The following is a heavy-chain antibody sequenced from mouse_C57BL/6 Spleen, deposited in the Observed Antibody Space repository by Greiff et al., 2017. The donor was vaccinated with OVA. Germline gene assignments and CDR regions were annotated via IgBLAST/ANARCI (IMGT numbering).Heavy chain of an antibody. CDR2: INPNNGGT. CDR3: ARKGLKLYDGYPDV. V-gene: IGHV1-18*01. CDR1: GYTFTDYN. J-gene: IGHJ1*03. D-gene: IGHD2-3*01. Sequence: EVQLQQSGPELVKPGASVKIPCKASGYTFTDYNLDWVKQSHGKSLEWIGDINPNNGGTIYNQKFKGKATLTVDKSSSTAYMELRSLTSEDTAVYYCARKGLKLYDGYPDVWGTGTTVTVSS.